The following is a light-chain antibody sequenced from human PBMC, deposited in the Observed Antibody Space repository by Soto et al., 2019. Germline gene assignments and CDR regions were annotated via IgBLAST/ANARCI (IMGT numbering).Light chain of an antibody. CDR2: VAS. CDR3: QQSYSPLLT. V-gene: IGKV1-39*01. CDR1: QNISTY. Sequence: DIQMTQSPSSLAASVGDRVTMTCRASQNISTYVNWYQQKTGKAPKLLIYVASNLQTGVPSRFSGSGSGTDFPLTISSLQCEDFATYHCQQSYSPLLTFGGGNTVEIK. J-gene: IGKJ4*01.